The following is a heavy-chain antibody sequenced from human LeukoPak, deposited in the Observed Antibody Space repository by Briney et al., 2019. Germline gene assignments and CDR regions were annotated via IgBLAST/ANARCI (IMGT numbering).Heavy chain of an antibody. J-gene: IGHJ4*02. CDR1: GFTFSSYG. Sequence: GGSLRLSCAASGFTFSSYGMHWVRQAPGKGLEWVAFIRYDGSNKYYADSVKGRFTISRDNSKNTLYLQMNSLRAEDTAVYYCAKGIVVVPAATYYFDYWGQGTLVTVSS. CDR3: AKGIVVVPAATYYFDY. CDR2: IRYDGSNK. V-gene: IGHV3-30*02. D-gene: IGHD2-2*01.